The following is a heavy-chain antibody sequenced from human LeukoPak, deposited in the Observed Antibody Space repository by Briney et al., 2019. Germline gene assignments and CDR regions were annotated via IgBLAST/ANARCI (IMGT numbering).Heavy chain of an antibody. CDR3: AKDWRYSGHVFDY. CDR1: GFIFDDYA. J-gene: IGHJ4*02. V-gene: IGHV3-9*01. D-gene: IGHD5-12*01. CDR2: ISWNSGRM. Sequence: GRSLRLSCAASGFIFDDYAMHWVRQVPGKGLEWVSGISWNSGRMDYADSVKGRFTISRDNAKNYLYLQMNGLIPEDTALYYCAKDWRYSGHVFDYWGQGTLVTVSS.